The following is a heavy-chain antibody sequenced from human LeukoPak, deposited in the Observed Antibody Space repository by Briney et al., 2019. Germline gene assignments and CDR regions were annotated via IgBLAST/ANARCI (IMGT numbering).Heavy chain of an antibody. Sequence: GASVKVSCKASGYTFTSYDINWVRQATGQGLEWMGWMNPNSGNTGYAQKFQGRVTITRNTSISTAYMELSSLRSEDTAVYYCARGGCSGGSCYYYYYMDVWGKGTTVTVSS. D-gene: IGHD2-15*01. CDR2: MNPNSGNT. J-gene: IGHJ6*03. V-gene: IGHV1-8*03. CDR3: ARGGCSGGSCYYYYYMDV. CDR1: GYTFTSYD.